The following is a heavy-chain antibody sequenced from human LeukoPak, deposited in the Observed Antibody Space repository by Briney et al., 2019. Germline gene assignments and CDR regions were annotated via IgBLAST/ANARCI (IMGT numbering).Heavy chain of an antibody. CDR3: AKRYSSSWCIDS. J-gene: IGHJ4*02. V-gene: IGHV3-30*18. CDR1: GFTFSSYG. CDR2: ISYDGTNK. D-gene: IGHD6-13*01. Sequence: GRSLRLSCAASGFTFSSYGMHWVRQAPGKGLEWAAVISYDGTNKYYADSVKGRFTISRDNSKNTLYLQMNSLRAEDTAVYYCAKRYSSSWCIDSWGQGTLVTVSS.